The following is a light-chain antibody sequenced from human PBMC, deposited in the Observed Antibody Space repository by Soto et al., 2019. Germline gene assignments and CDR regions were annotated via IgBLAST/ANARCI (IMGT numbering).Light chain of an antibody. CDR2: DAS. CDR1: QSVSSSY. CDR3: QQYGSSPS. Sequence: EIMLPQSPGTLSLSPGERATLSCRASQSVSSSYVAWYQQKPGLAPRLLIYDASRRATGISDRFSGSGSGTDFTLTISRLEPEDFAVYYCQQYGSSPSFGGGTKVDI. V-gene: IGKV3D-20*01. J-gene: IGKJ4*01.